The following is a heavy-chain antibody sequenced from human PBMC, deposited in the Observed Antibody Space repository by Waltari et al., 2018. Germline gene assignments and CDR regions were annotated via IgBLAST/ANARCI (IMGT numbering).Heavy chain of an antibody. CDR2: INHSGST. D-gene: IGHD4-17*01. CDR1: GGSFSGYY. J-gene: IGHJ4*02. V-gene: IGHV4-34*01. CDR3: AGSPGYGGNSGLDY. Sequence: QVQLQQWGAGLLKPSETLSLTCAVYGGSFSGYYWSWIRQPPGKGLEWIGEINHSGSTNYNPSLKSRVTISVDTSKNQFSLKLSSVTAADTAVYYCAGSPGYGGNSGLDYWGQGTLVTVSS.